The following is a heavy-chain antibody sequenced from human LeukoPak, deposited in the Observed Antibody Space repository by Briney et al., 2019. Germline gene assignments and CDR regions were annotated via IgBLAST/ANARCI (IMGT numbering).Heavy chain of an antibody. CDR1: GFTFSSYA. J-gene: IGHJ4*02. CDR3: AKDLSSSSWYDY. CDR2: ISGNGGST. V-gene: IGHV3-23*01. Sequence: PGGSLRLSCAASGFTFSSYAMSWVRQAPGKGLEWVSGISGNGGSTYYADSVKGRFTISRDNSKNTPYLQMNSLRAEDTAVYYCAKDLSSSSWYDYWGQGTLVTVPS. D-gene: IGHD6-13*01.